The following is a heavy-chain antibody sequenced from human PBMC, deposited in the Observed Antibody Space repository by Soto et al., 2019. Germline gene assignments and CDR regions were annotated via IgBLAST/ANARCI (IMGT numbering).Heavy chain of an antibody. Sequence: VQLVQSGAEVKKPGASVKVSCKASGYTFTSYDINWVRQATGQGLEWMGWMNPNSGNTGYAQKFQGRVTMTRNTSISTAYMELSSLRSEDTAVYYCARARITIFGVVDSPDYWGQGTLVTVSS. CDR3: ARARITIFGVVDSPDY. CDR1: GYTFTSYD. D-gene: IGHD3-3*01. J-gene: IGHJ4*02. V-gene: IGHV1-8*01. CDR2: MNPNSGNT.